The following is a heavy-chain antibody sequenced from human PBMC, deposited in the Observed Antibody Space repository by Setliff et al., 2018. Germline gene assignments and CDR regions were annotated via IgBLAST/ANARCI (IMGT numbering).Heavy chain of an antibody. J-gene: IGHJ4*02. Sequence: SETLSLTCTVSGGSISTTDYYLGWIRQPPGKGLEWIGCVYYSGNTYYSPSLKSRVTMFVDTSKNQFSLMLYSVTAADTAIYYCARYDSSGYSENYYFDYWGQGTLVTVSS. CDR1: GGSISTTDYY. CDR3: ARYDSSGYSENYYFDY. V-gene: IGHV4-39*07. CDR2: VYYSGNT. D-gene: IGHD3-22*01.